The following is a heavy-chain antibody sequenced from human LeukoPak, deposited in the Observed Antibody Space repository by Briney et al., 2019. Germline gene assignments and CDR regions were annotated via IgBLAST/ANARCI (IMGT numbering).Heavy chain of an antibody. CDR1: GFTFGDYA. CDR3: TRGGDWYYYDSSGYLFDY. V-gene: IGHV3-49*03. D-gene: IGHD3-22*01. Sequence: PGRSLRLSCTASGFTFGDYAMSWFRQAPGKGLEWVGFIRSKAYGGTTEYAASVKGRFTISRDDSKSIAYLQMNSLKTEDTAVYYCTRGGDWYYYDSSGYLFDYWGQGTLVTVSS. J-gene: IGHJ4*02. CDR2: IRSKAYGGTT.